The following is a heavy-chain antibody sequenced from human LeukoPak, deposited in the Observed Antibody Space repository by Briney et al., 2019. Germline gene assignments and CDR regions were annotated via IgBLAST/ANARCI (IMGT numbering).Heavy chain of an antibody. CDR3: ARRAGAYPHPYDY. CDR2: IYSDNT. J-gene: IGHJ4*02. Sequence: GGSLRLSCTVSGFTVSSNSMSWVRQAPGKGLEWVSFIYSDNTHYSDSVKGRFTISRDNSKNTLYLQMNSLRAEDTAVYYCARRAGAYPHPYDYWGQGTLVTVSS. D-gene: IGHD3-16*01. V-gene: IGHV3-53*01. CDR1: GFTVSSNS.